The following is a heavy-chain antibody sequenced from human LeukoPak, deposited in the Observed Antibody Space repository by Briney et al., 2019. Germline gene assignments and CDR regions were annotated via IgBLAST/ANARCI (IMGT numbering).Heavy chain of an antibody. Sequence: SETLSLTYTVSGGSISSYYWSWIRQPPGKGLEWIGYIYYSGSTNYNPSLKSRVTISVDTSKNQFSLKLSSVTAADTAVYYCARAYSYTMTDAFDIWGQGTMVTVSS. CDR2: IYYSGST. J-gene: IGHJ3*02. CDR1: GGSISSYY. D-gene: IGHD3-22*01. V-gene: IGHV4-59*01. CDR3: ARAYSYTMTDAFDI.